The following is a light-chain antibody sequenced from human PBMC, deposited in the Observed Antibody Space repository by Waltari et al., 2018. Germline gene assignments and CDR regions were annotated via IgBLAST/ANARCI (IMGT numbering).Light chain of an antibody. V-gene: IGLV4-69*01. CDR1: RGHSSYA. CDR3: QTWGTAAHVV. J-gene: IGLJ2*01. CDR2: LNFDGTH. Sequence: QLVVTQSPSASASLGASINLTCPLSRGHSSYAVPCTQQHSQKGPRFLMKLNFDGTHDKGDGVPARFSGSNSGAERYLTISSLQSEDEADYYCQTWGTAAHVVFGGGTKLTVL.